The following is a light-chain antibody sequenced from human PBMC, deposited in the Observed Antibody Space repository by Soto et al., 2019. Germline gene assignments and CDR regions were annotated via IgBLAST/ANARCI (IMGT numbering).Light chain of an antibody. CDR1: QGVGAY. CDR2: GAS. Sequence: DIQMTQSPSSLSASVGDRITITCRASQGVGAYLNWYQQKPGKAPQLLIFGASSLQSGVPSRFSGTGFGTDFTLTISSLEPEDFATYYCQQTYRTLYSFGQGTKLAMK. V-gene: IGKV1-39*01. CDR3: QQTYRTLYS. J-gene: IGKJ2*01.